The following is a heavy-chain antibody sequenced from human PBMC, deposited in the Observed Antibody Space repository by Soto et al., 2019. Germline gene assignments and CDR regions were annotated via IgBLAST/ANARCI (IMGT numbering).Heavy chain of an antibody. Sequence: EVQLVESGEGLVQPGGSLRLSCAASGFTFSSYAMHWVRQAPGKGLEYVSAISSNGVSTYYADSVKGRFTISRDNSKNTLYLQMGSLRAEDMAVYYCARGAGWFDYWGQGTLVTVSS. J-gene: IGHJ4*02. CDR1: GFTFSSYA. CDR2: ISSNGVST. V-gene: IGHV3-64*02. CDR3: ARGAGWFDY. D-gene: IGHD2-15*01.